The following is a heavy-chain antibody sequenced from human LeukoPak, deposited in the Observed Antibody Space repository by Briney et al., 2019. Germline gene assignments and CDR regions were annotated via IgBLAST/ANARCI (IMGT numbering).Heavy chain of an antibody. V-gene: IGHV3-48*02. CDR2: ISSSGSTM. J-gene: IGHJ4*02. CDR1: GFTFSDCS. CDR3: ASGYSRGGDY. Sequence: PGGSLRLSCAASGFTFSDCSMNWVRQAPGKGPEWVSQISSSGSTMYYADSVKGRFTISRDNAKNSLYLQMNSLRDEDTAVYYCASGYSRGGDYWGQGTLVTVSS. D-gene: IGHD2-21*01.